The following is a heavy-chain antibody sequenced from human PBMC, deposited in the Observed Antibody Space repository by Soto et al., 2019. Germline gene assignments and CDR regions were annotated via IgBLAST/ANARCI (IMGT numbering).Heavy chain of an antibody. J-gene: IGHJ6*03. CDR2: IWYDGSNK. Sequence: GGSLRLSCAASGFTFSSYGMHWVRQAPGKGLEWVAVIWYDGSNKYYADSVKGRFTISRDNSKNTLYLQMNSLRAEDTAVYYCAREGGGDYGYMDVWGKGTTVTVSS. V-gene: IGHV3-33*01. CDR1: GFTFSSYG. D-gene: IGHD3-16*01. CDR3: AREGGGDYGYMDV.